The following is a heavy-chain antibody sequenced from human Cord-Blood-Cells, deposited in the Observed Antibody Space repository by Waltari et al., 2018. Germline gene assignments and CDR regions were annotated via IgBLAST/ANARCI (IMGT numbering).Heavy chain of an antibody. D-gene: IGHD2-15*01. V-gene: IGHV3-7*01. CDR3: ERDGGGYPVTLRGFDY. CDR2: IKQEGSDE. J-gene: IGHJ4*02. Sequence: EVQLVESGGGLVQPGGSLRLSCAASGFTFSSYWMSWVRQAPGKGLEWVANIKQEGSDEYYVDPVMGLFTIARDNAKSSLYLQLNGLRAEDTAVYYCERDGGGYPVTLRGFDYWGQGTLVTVSS. CDR1: GFTFSSYW.